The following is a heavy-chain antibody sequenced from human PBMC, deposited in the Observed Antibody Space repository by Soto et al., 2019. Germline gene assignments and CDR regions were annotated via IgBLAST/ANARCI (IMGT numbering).Heavy chain of an antibody. J-gene: IGHJ4*02. CDR3: ARGPTVTTNYDS. D-gene: IGHD4-4*01. Sequence: GGSLRLSCAASGFTFSSYGMHWVRQAPGKGLEWVAVIWYDGSNKYYADSVKGRFTISRDNSKNTLYLQMNSLRAEDTAVYYCARGPTVTTNYDSWGQGTLVTVSS. V-gene: IGHV3-33*01. CDR1: GFTFSSYG. CDR2: IWYDGSNK.